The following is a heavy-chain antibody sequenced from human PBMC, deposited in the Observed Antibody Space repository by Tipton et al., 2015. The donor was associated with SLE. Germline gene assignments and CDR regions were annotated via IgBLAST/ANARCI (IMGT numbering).Heavy chain of an antibody. Sequence: LSLTCAASGFTFEDYGMSWVRQAPGKGLEWVSGIKWNGGGTGYADSVKGRFTISRDNAKNSLYLQMNSLRPEDTATYFCGRGAYTGWEKGVMDYWGQGTLVTVSS. CDR2: IKWNGGGT. CDR1: GFTFEDYG. D-gene: IGHD3-9*01. J-gene: IGHJ4*02. V-gene: IGHV3-20*04. CDR3: GRGAYTGWEKGVMDY.